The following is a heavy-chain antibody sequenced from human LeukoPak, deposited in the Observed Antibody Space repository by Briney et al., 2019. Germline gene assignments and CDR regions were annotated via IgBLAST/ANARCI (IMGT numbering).Heavy chain of an antibody. CDR2: IYYSGST. V-gene: IGHV4-39*01. CDR3: ASTVTTWNAFDI. J-gene: IGHJ3*02. D-gene: IGHD4-11*01. Sequence: ETLSLTCTVSGGSISSSSYYWGWIRQPPGKGLEWIGSIYYSGSTYYNPSLKSRVTISVDTSKNQFSLKLSSVTAADTAVYYCASTVTTWNAFDIWGQGTMVTVSS. CDR1: GGSISSSSYY.